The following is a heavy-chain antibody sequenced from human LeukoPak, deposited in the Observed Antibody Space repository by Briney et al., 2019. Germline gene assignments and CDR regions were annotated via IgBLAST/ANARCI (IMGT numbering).Heavy chain of an antibody. Sequence: PSQTLSLTCTVSGGSISSGSYYWSWIRQPAGKGLEWIGRIYTTGSTNYNPSLKSRVTISVDTSKNQFSLKLSSVTAADTAVYYCARDHHSAFDIWGQGTMVTVSS. CDR2: IYTTGST. V-gene: IGHV4-61*02. D-gene: IGHD1-14*01. CDR1: GGSISSGSYY. J-gene: IGHJ3*02. CDR3: ARDHHSAFDI.